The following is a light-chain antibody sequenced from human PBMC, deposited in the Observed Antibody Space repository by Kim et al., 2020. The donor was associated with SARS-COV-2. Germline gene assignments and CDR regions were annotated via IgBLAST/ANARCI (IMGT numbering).Light chain of an antibody. CDR2: GAS. Sequence: ENVLTQSPGTLSLSPGERATLSCRASQTVGRNYLAWYQQKPGQAPRLLIHGASTRATGIPDRFRGSGSGTDFSLTISRLEPEDFTVYYCQQYASAPNTFGQGTRLEIK. CDR1: QTVGRNY. J-gene: IGKJ5*01. CDR3: QQYASAPNT. V-gene: IGKV3-20*01.